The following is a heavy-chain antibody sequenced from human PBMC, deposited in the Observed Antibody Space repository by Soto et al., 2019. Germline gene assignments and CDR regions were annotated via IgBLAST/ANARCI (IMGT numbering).Heavy chain of an antibody. V-gene: IGHV3-23*01. CDR1: GFTFNNYA. CDR2: ISGGGDNT. CDR3: AKGRGGSGSLTPRVDF. D-gene: IGHD3-10*01. J-gene: IGHJ4*02. Sequence: EVQLLESGGGLVQPGGSLRLSCAASGFTFNNYAMTWVRQAPGKGLEWVSAISGGGDNTFYADSVKGRFTVSRDGSKNTLYLQMISLRAEDTALYYCAKGRGGSGSLTPRVDFWGQGTLVTVSS.